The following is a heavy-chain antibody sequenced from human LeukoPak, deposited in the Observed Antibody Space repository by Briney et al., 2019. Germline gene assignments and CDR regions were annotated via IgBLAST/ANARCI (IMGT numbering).Heavy chain of an antibody. J-gene: IGHJ4*02. D-gene: IGHD1-26*01. CDR2: INRSGST. CDR1: GGSFGHY. CDR3: ARDSGGTYDY. V-gene: IGHV4-34*01. Sequence: SETLSLTCTVYGGSFGHYCSWIRQPPGKGLEWIGEINRSGSTNYNPSLKSRITMSVDTSKNQFSLRLSSVTAADMAVYYCARDSGGTYDYWGQGTLVTVSS.